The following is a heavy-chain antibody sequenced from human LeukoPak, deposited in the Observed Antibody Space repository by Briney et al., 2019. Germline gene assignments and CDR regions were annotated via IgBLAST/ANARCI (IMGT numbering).Heavy chain of an antibody. Sequence: GESLKISCKGSGYSFTSYWIGWVRQMPGKGLEWMGIIYPGDSDTRYSPSFQGQVTISADKSISTAYLQWSSLKASDTAMYYCATVFCGGGSCPREGYFDYWGQGTLVAVSS. CDR2: IYPGDSDT. V-gene: IGHV5-51*01. CDR3: ATVFCGGGSCPREGYFDY. D-gene: IGHD2-15*01. J-gene: IGHJ4*02. CDR1: GYSFTSYW.